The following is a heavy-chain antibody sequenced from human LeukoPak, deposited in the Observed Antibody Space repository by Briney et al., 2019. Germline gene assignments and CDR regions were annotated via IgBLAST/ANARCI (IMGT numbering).Heavy chain of an antibody. J-gene: IGHJ4*02. D-gene: IGHD3-22*01. Sequence: ASVKVSCKASGYTFTGYYMHWVRQAPGQGLEWMGWINPNSGGTNYAQKFQGRVTMTRDTSISTAYMELSRLRSDDTAVYYCAKGNPYYYDSSHVDYWGQGTLVTVSS. CDR1: GYTFTGYY. V-gene: IGHV1-2*02. CDR3: AKGNPYYYDSSHVDY. CDR2: INPNSGGT.